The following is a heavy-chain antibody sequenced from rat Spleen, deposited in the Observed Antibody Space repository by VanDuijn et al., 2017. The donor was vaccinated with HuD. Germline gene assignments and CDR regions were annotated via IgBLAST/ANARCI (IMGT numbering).Heavy chain of an antibody. CDR3: TRRGYLSDWYFDF. Sequence: EVQLVESDGGAVQPGRSLKLSCAASGFTFSDHYMAWVRQAPTKGLEWVASISYDGLAPYYRDSVKGRFTISRDNARSTLNLHMDSLRSEDTAIYYCTRRGYLSDWYFDFWGPGTMVTVSS. V-gene: IGHV5-29*01. CDR1: GFTFSDHY. J-gene: IGHJ1*01. CDR2: ISYDGLAP. D-gene: IGHD4-4*01.